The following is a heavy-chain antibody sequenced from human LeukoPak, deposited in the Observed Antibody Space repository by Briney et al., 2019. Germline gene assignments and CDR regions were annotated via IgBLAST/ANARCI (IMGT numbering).Heavy chain of an antibody. V-gene: IGHV3-30-3*01. CDR2: ISYDGSNK. J-gene: IGHJ4*02. Sequence: GGSLRLSCAASGFTFSSYAMHWVRRAPGKGLEWVAVISYDGSNKYYADSVKGRFTISRDNSKNTLYLQMNSLRAEDTAVYYCARSADYGDSYFDYWGQGTLVTVSS. D-gene: IGHD4-17*01. CDR3: ARSADYGDSYFDY. CDR1: GFTFSSYA.